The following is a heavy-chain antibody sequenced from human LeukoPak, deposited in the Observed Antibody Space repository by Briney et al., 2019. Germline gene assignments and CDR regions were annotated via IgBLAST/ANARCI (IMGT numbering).Heavy chain of an antibody. CDR1: GFIFTSYW. V-gene: IGHV3-7*01. J-gene: IGHJ4*02. CDR3: ARHVRFEGVDY. Sequence: PGGSLRLSCAASGFIFTSYWMSWVRQAPGKGLEWVANIKQDGSEKYYVDSVKGRFTISRDNAKNSLFLQMSSLRAEDTAVYYCARHVRFEGVDYWGQGTLVTVFS. CDR2: IKQDGSEK. D-gene: IGHD3-3*01.